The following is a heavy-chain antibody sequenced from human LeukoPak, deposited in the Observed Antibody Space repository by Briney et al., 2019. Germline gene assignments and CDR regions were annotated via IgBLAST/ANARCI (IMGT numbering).Heavy chain of an antibody. CDR2: IYYSGSK. J-gene: IGHJ4*02. CDR1: GGSFSSGGYY. V-gene: IGHV4-31*03. CDR3: AIGAVRGVMDFDY. D-gene: IGHD3-10*01. Sequence: SETLSLTCTVSGGSFSSGGYYWSWHRQHPGKGLEWLGYIYYSGSKYDNPSHKSCLIMSVDTTKNQFSLKLSSVTAADTGVYYCAIGAVRGVMDFDYWGQGTLVTVSS.